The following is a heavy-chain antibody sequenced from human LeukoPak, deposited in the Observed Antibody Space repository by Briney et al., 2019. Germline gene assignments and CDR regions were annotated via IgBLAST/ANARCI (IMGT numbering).Heavy chain of an antibody. D-gene: IGHD2-2*01. J-gene: IGHJ4*02. V-gene: IGHV3-21*01. CDR2: ISSSSTSI. CDR3: ARERQLGSSTLYDY. Sequence: PGGSLRLSCAASGFTFSSYDMNWVRQAPGKGLEWVSFISSSSTSIFYVDSVKGRFTIPRDNGKNSLYLQMNSLRVEDTAVYYCARERQLGSSTLYDYWGQGTLVTVSS. CDR1: GFTFSSYD.